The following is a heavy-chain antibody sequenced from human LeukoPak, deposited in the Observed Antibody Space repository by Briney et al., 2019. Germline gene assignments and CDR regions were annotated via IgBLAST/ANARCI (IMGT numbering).Heavy chain of an antibody. V-gene: IGHV4-61*01. D-gene: IGHD5-12*01. CDR2: IYYSGST. Sequence: SETLSLTCTVSGGSVSNPSYYWTWIRQPPRKGLEWIGYIYYSGSTNYSPSLNSRVTISVDTSKNQFSLNLNSVTAADTAVYYCAREWYSGYDYFDPWGQGTRVTVSS. CDR1: GGSVSNPSYY. J-gene: IGHJ5*02. CDR3: AREWYSGYDYFDP.